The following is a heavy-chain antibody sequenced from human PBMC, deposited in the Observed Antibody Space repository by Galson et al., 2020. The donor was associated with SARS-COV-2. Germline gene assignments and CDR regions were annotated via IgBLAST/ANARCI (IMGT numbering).Heavy chain of an antibody. CDR1: GDSIISNY. D-gene: IGHD3-22*01. Sequence: SETLSLTCTVSGDSIISNYWSWIRQPPGKGLEWIGYIHHRGRTNYKPSLETRVTMSLDTSTSQFSLNLTSVTAADTAVYFCARHINYDTDGYQAAFDIWGQGTMVTVST. J-gene: IGHJ3*02. CDR2: IHHRGRT. V-gene: IGHV4-59*08. CDR3: ARHINYDTDGYQAAFDI.